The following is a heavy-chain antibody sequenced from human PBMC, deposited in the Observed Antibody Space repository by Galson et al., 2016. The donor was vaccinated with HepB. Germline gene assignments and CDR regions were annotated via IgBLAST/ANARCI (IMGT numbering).Heavy chain of an antibody. Sequence: TTYWIGWVRQKPGKGLEWVAIINPGDSDIRYSPSFQGQVTISSDKSISTADLQWSSLKASDTAMYFCARPRGYDNYFDYWGQGTLVTVSS. CDR3: ARPRGYDNYFDY. CDR1: TTYW. V-gene: IGHV5-51*01. J-gene: IGHJ4*02. D-gene: IGHD5-12*01. CDR2: INPGDSDI.